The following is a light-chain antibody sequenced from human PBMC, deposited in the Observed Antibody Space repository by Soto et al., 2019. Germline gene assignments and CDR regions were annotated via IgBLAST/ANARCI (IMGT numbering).Light chain of an antibody. CDR3: SSYPSSSTLV. CDR1: SSDVGGYNY. CDR2: EVS. Sequence: QSALTQPASVSGSPGQSSTISCTGTSSDVGGYNYVSWYQQHPGKAPKLMISEVSNRPSGVSNGFSGSKSGNTASLTISGLQAEDEADYYCSSYPSSSTLVFGGGTKLTVL. V-gene: IGLV2-14*01. J-gene: IGLJ2*01.